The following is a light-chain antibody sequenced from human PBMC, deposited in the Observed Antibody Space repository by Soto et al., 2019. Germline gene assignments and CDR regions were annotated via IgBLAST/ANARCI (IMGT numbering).Light chain of an antibody. V-gene: IGKV1-5*03. CDR3: QQSYSTPIT. Sequence: DIQMTQSPSTLSASVGDRVTITCRASQTIYDWLAWYQQKPGKAPKLLIHKASRLESGVPSRFSGSGFGTEFTLTISSLQPEDFATFYCQQSYSTPITFGQGTRLE. CDR2: KAS. CDR1: QTIYDW. J-gene: IGKJ5*01.